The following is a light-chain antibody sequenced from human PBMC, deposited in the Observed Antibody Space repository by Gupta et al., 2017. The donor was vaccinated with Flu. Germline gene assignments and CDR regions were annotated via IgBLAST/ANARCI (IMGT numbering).Light chain of an antibody. V-gene: IGLV2-14*01. J-gene: IGLJ3*02. CDR3: GSYTSSATVV. CDR1: SSDIGGYNY. Sequence: SALTPPAPVSGSPGQSLTISCTGTSSDIGGYNYVSWYQQHPGKAHKLMIYEVTNRPAGVANRFSGSKSGNTASLTISGLQAEDEADYFCGSYTSSATVVFGGGTKLTVL. CDR2: EVT.